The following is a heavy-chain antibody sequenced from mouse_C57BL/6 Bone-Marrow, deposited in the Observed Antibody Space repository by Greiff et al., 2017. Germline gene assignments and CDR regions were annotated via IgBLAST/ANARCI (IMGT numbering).Heavy chain of an antibody. CDR3: ARGDDGYPHFDY. J-gene: IGHJ2*01. CDR2: IDPEDGET. D-gene: IGHD2-3*01. Sequence: DVKLVESGAELVKPGASVKLSCTASGFNIKDYYMHWVKQRTEQGLEWIGRIDPEDGETKYAPKFQGKATITADTSSNTAYLQLSSLTSEDTAVYYCARGDDGYPHFDYWGQGTTLTVSS. V-gene: IGHV14-2*01. CDR1: GFNIKDYY.